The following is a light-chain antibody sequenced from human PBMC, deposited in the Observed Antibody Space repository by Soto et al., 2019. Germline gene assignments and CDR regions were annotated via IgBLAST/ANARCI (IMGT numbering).Light chain of an antibody. V-gene: IGKV3-20*01. CDR3: QQYGRSPLT. J-gene: IGKJ4*02. Sequence: EIVLTQSPGTLSLSPGERATLSCRASQSVSSSFLAWYQQKPGQAPRLLIYGASSRATGIPDRFSGSGSGTDFTLTISRLEPEDDAVDYCQQYGRSPLTFGGGTKVEIK. CDR2: GAS. CDR1: QSVSSSF.